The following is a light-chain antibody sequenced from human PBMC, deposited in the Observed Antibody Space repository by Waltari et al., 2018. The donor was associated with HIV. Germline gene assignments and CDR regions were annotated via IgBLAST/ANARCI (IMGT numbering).Light chain of an antibody. CDR3: ATWDDTLSGPGDVV. J-gene: IGLJ2*01. V-gene: IGLV1-47*01. CDR1: TSIIGRNY. CDR2: RNN. Sequence: QSVLTQPPSASGTPGQRVTISCSGNTSIIGRNYVFWYQQLPGTTPKLLIYRNNRRPSGVPDRFSGSKSGTSASLAISGLRSEDEADYYCATWDDTLSGPGDVVFGGGTKLTVL.